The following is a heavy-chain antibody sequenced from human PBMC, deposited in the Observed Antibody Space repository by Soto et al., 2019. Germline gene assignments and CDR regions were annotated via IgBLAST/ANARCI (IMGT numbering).Heavy chain of an antibody. D-gene: IGHD2-15*01. CDR2: IIPIFGTA. CDR3: ASERSGKRVYYFDY. V-gene: IGHV1-69*01. J-gene: IGHJ4*02. CDR1: GGTFSSYA. Sequence: QVQLVQSGAEVKKPGSSVKVSCKASGGTFSSYAISWVRQAPGQGLEWMGGIIPIFGTANYAKKFQGRVTITADESTSTAYMELSSLRSEDTAVYYCASERSGKRVYYFDYWGQGTLVTVSS.